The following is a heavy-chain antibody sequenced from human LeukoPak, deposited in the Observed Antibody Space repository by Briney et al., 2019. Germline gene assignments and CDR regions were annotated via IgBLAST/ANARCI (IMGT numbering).Heavy chain of an antibody. Sequence: SETLSLTCTVSGGSISSSSYSWSWIRQPPGKGLEWIGEINHSGSTNYNPSLKSRVTISVDTSKNQFSLKLSSVTAADTAVYYCARRTGSHRFGGVFIDYWGQGTLVTVSS. V-gene: IGHV4-39*07. D-gene: IGHD1-26*01. J-gene: IGHJ4*02. CDR2: INHSGST. CDR1: GGSISSSSYS. CDR3: ARRTGSHRFGGVFIDY.